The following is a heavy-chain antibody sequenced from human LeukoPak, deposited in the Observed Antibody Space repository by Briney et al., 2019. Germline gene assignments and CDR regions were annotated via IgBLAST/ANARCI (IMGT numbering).Heavy chain of an antibody. Sequence: ASVKVSCKASGYTFTSYGISWVRQAPGQGLEWMGWISAYNGNTNYAQKLQGRVTMTTDTSTSTAYMELRSLRSDDTAVYYCARLQKVTTVTTTYGWFDPWGQGTLVTVSS. V-gene: IGHV1-18*01. D-gene: IGHD4-17*01. CDR3: ARLQKVTTVTTTYGWFDP. J-gene: IGHJ5*02. CDR2: ISAYNGNT. CDR1: GYTFTSYG.